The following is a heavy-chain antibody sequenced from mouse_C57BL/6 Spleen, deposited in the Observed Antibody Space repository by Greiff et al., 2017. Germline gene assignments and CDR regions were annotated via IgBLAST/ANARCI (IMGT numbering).Heavy chain of an antibody. CDR2: IDPETGGT. D-gene: IGHD1-1*01. Sequence: VQLQESGAELVRPGASVTLSCKASGYTFTDYEMHWVKQTPVHGLEWIGVIDPETGGTAYNQKFKGKAILTADKSSSTAYIELRSLTSGDTAVYYCARYFTTVVVFFDYWGQGTTLTVSS. CDR1: GYTFTDYE. CDR3: ARYFTTVVVFFDY. V-gene: IGHV1-15*01. J-gene: IGHJ2*01.